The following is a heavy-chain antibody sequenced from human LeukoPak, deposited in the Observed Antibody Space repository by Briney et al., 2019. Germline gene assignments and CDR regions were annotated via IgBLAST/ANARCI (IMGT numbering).Heavy chain of an antibody. Sequence: SETLSLTCTVSGDSISNYYWSWIRQSAGKGLEWIGRIHSSGSTNYNPSLKSRLTMSVDTSKNQFSLKLTSVTAADTAVYFCARAPYQTRRFDYWGQGTLVTVSS. J-gene: IGHJ4*02. V-gene: IGHV4-4*07. D-gene: IGHD2-2*01. CDR2: IHSSGST. CDR3: ARAPYQTRRFDY. CDR1: GDSISNYY.